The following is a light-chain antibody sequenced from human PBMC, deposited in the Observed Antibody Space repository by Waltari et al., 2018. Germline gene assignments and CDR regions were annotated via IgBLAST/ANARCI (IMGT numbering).Light chain of an antibody. CDR2: EDT. J-gene: IGLJ3*02. Sequence: NFMLTQPHSVSEPPGKTVTISCTRSSGSIASNSVQWYQRRPGSSPTTVIYEDTERPSGVPERFSGSIDSSSNSASLTISGLKTEAEADYYCQSYDSSNQVFGGGTKLTVL. CDR3: QSYDSSNQV. CDR1: SGSIASNS. V-gene: IGLV6-57*01.